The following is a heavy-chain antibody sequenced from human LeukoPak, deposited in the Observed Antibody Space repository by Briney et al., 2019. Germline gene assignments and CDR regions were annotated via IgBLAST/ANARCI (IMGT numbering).Heavy chain of an antibody. Sequence: SETLSLTCTVSGGSISRNSYYWGWIRQPPGKGLEWIGSICYSGNTVFNPSLKSRVTIFVDTSKSQFSLNLSSVTAADTAVYYCARQYSSSSWGLDVWGQGTTVTVSS. CDR3: ARQYSSSSWGLDV. CDR2: ICYSGNT. CDR1: GGSISRNSYY. V-gene: IGHV4-39*01. D-gene: IGHD6-6*01. J-gene: IGHJ6*02.